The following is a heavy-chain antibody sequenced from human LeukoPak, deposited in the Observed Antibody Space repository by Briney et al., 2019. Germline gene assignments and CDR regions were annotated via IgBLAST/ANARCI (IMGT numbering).Heavy chain of an antibody. V-gene: IGHV1-8*03. CDR1: GYTFTSYD. D-gene: IGHD3-16*01. CDR3: ARSPPFVMRQPRYYFDY. J-gene: IGHJ4*02. Sequence: GSSVKVSCKASGYTFTSYDINWVRQATGQGLEWMGWMNPNSGNTGYAQKFQGRVTITRNTSISTAYMELSSLRSEDTAVYYCARSPPFVMRQPRYYFDYWGQGTLVTVSS. CDR2: MNPNSGNT.